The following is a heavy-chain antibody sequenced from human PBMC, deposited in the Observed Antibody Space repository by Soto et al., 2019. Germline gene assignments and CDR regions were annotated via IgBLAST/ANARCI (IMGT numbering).Heavy chain of an antibody. CDR2: IYYSGST. D-gene: IGHD6-13*01. CDR3: ARDGAAAAYFDY. CDR1: GGSISSYC. Sequence: SETLSLTCTVSGGSISSYCWSWIRQPPGKGLEWIGYIYYSGSTNYNPSLKSRVTISVDTSKNQFSLKLSSVTAADTAVYYCARDGAAAAYFDYWGQGTLVTVSS. V-gene: IGHV4-59*01. J-gene: IGHJ4*02.